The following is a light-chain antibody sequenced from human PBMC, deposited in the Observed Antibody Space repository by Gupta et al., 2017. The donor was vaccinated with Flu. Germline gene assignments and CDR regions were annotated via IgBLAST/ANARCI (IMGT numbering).Light chain of an antibody. V-gene: IGKV3-11*01. CDR1: QSVSSC. J-gene: IGKJ4*01. Sequence: PATVSLSAGERATLCCRASQSVSSCLAWYKQKPGQAPRLLIYDASNRATGIPARFSGSGSGTDFTLTISSLEPEYFAVYYCKQRSNWPPTCGGGTKVEIK. CDR3: KQRSNWPPT. CDR2: DAS.